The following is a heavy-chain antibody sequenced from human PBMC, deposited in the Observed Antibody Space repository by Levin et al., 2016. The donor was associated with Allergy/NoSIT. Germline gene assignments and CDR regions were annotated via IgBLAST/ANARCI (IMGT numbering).Heavy chain of an antibody. D-gene: IGHD3-10*01. V-gene: IGHV3-7*01. CDR2: IKQDGSEK. CDR1: GFTFSNYW. J-gene: IGHJ4*02. Sequence: GESLKISCAASGFTFSNYWMNWIRQAPGKGLEWVANIKQDGSEKNYVDSVKGRFTVSRDNAKSSLDLQMNSLRAEDTAVYYCAGGLGWSFEYWGQGTLVTVSS. CDR3: AGGLGWSFEY.